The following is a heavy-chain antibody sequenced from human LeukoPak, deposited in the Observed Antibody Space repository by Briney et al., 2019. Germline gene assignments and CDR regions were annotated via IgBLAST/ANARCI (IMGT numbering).Heavy chain of an antibody. Sequence: ASVKVSCKASGYTFTSYGISWVRQAPGQGLEWMGWISAYNGNTNYAQKLQGRVTMTKDTSTTTAYMELRGLRSDDTAVYYCARGGRWELPRPYSFDIWGQGTMVTVSS. D-gene: IGHD1-26*01. V-gene: IGHV1-18*01. CDR2: ISAYNGNT. CDR3: ARGGRWELPRPYSFDI. J-gene: IGHJ3*02. CDR1: GYTFTSYG.